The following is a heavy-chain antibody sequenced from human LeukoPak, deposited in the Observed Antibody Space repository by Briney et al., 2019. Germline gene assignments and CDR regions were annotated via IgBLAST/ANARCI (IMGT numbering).Heavy chain of an antibody. CDR3: VKITSVTGGDC. V-gene: IGHV3-64D*09. CDR2: ISSNGGNS. D-gene: IGHD1-1*01. J-gene: IGHJ4*02. CDR1: GFTFSAYA. Sequence: GRSLRLSCAASGFTFSAYAMYWVRQAPGKGLEYVSGISSNGGNSLYADSVKGRFTIPRDNPKNTLYPQMSSLRAEDTAVYYCVKITSVTGGDCWGQGTRLTVS.